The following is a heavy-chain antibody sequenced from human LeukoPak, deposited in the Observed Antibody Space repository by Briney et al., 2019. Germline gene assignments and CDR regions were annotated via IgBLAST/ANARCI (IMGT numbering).Heavy chain of an antibody. J-gene: IGHJ2*01. CDR2: IYYSGST. CDR3: ARESHYDILTGDWYFDL. D-gene: IGHD3-9*01. V-gene: IGHV4-59*01. CDR1: GGSISSYY. Sequence: SETLSLTCTVSGGSISSYYWSWIRQPPGKGLEWIGYIYYSGSTNYNPSLKSRVTISVDTSKNQFSLKLSSVTAADTAVYYCARESHYDILTGDWYFDLWGRGTLVTVSS.